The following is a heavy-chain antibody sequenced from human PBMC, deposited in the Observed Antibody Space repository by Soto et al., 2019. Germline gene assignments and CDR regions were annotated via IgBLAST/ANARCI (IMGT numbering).Heavy chain of an antibody. Sequence: EVQLVESGGGLVKPGGSLRLSCAASGFTFSSYSMNWVRQAPGKGLEWVSSISSSSSYIYYADSVKGRFTISRDNAKNSLYLQMNSLRAEDTAVYYCASPPLGQQLSYFDYWGQGTLVTVSS. J-gene: IGHJ4*02. V-gene: IGHV3-21*01. CDR1: GFTFSSYS. CDR3: ASPPLGQQLSYFDY. D-gene: IGHD6-13*01. CDR2: ISSSSSYI.